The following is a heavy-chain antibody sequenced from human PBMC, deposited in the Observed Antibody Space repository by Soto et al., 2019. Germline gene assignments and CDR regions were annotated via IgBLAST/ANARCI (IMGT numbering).Heavy chain of an antibody. CDR3: ARRPREFRWFDP. J-gene: IGHJ5*02. CDR2: IYYSGST. CDR1: RGSISSGDYY. V-gene: IGHV4-30-4*01. Sequence: PSETLSLTCTVSRGSISSGDYYCSWIRQPPGKGLEWIGYIYYSGSTYYNPSLKSRVTISVDTSKNQFSLKLSSVTAADTAVYYCARRPREFRWFDPWGQGTLVTVSS. D-gene: IGHD2-21*01.